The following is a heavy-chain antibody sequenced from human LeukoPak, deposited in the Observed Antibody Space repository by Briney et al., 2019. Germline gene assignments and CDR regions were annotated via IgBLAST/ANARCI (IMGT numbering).Heavy chain of an antibody. V-gene: IGHV3-66*04. Sequence: GRSLRLSCAGSGFTVSSNYMSWVRQAPGKGLEWVSVIYSGDNTYYADSVKGRFTISRDNSKNTLYLQMNSLRAEDTAVYYCAIQTAGNYYDSSGYYHFGYWGQGTLVTVSS. CDR1: GFTVSSNY. D-gene: IGHD3-22*01. CDR2: IYSGDNT. CDR3: AIQTAGNYYDSSGYYHFGY. J-gene: IGHJ4*02.